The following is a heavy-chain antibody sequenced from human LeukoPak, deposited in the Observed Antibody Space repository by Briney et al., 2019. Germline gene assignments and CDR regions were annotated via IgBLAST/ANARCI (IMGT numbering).Heavy chain of an antibody. CDR1: GFRFDDHG. V-gene: IGHV3-74*01. J-gene: IGHJ5*02. Sequence: PGGSLRLSCAASGFRFDDHGMHWVRQAPGKGLEWVSRINDDGSDTIYADSVRGRFTISRDDAKNTVYLQMNNLRAEDTAVYYCVRGGPSTWSWGQGTLVTVSS. CDR2: INDDGSDT. D-gene: IGHD2-15*01. CDR3: VRGGPSTWS.